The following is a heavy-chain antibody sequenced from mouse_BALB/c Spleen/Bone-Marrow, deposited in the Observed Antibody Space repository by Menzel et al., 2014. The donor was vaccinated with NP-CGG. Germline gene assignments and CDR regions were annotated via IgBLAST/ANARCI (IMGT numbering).Heavy chain of an antibody. D-gene: IGHD2-4*01. CDR3: SKDGGYDYSYYFDY. CDR2: ISSGGHDT. J-gene: IGHJ2*01. Sequence: EVQGVESGGGLVKPGGSLKPSCAASGFSFSSYSMSWVRQTPEKRLEWVATISSGGHDTYYPDSVKGRFTISRDNAKNTLYLQMSSLKSEDTAMYYCSKDGGYDYSYYFDYWGQGTTLTVSS. CDR1: GFSFSSYS. V-gene: IGHV5-6-4*01.